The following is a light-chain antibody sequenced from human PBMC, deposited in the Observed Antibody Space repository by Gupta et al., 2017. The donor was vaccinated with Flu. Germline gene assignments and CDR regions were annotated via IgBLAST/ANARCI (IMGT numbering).Light chain of an antibody. CDR1: QSITTH. CDR2: ATS. CDR3: QQSFRAPWT. V-gene: IGKV1-39*01. Sequence: DIQMTQSPSSLSASVGDRVTISCRASQSITTHLNWYQQKPGKAPKLLIYATSSLQSGVPSRFSGRGSGTDFTLTISSLEPEDFANYYCQQSFRAPWTFGPGTKVDVK. J-gene: IGKJ1*01.